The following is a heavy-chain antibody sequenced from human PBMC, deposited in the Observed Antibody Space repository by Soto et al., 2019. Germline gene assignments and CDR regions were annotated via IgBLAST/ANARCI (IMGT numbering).Heavy chain of an antibody. CDR2: ISAYNGNT. D-gene: IGHD3-22*01. Sequence: ASVKVSCKASGYTFTSYGISWVRQAPGQGLEWMGWISAYNGNTNYAQKLQGRVTVTTDTSTSTAYMELRSLRSDDTAVYYCARSLTYYYDSSGYYYYGGSDYWGQGTLVTVSS. CDR3: ARSLTYYYDSSGYYYYGGSDY. J-gene: IGHJ4*02. CDR1: GYTFTSYG. V-gene: IGHV1-18*01.